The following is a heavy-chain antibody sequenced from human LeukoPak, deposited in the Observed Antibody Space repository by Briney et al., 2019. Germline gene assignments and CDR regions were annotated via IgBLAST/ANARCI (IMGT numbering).Heavy chain of an antibody. Sequence: PSETLSLTCAVYGGSFSGYYWSWIRQPPGKGLEWIGEINHSGSTNYNPSLKSRVTISVDTSKNQFSLKLSSVTAADTAVYYCARDRNMYSSGWYSPWFDPWGQGTLVTVSS. V-gene: IGHV4-34*01. CDR3: ARDRNMYSSGWYSPWFDP. CDR2: INHSGST. CDR1: GGSFSGYY. J-gene: IGHJ5*02. D-gene: IGHD6-19*01.